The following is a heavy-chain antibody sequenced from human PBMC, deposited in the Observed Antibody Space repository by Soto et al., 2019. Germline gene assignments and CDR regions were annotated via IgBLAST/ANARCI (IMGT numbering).Heavy chain of an antibody. CDR2: ISPYNGNA. V-gene: IGHV1-18*01. J-gene: IGHJ4*02. D-gene: IGHD4-4*01. CDR1: GYTFTSYG. CDR3: AAAAYSNYPVPLDY. Sequence: GASVKVSCKASGYTFTSYGISWVRQAPGQGLEWMGWISPYNGNANYAQKLQGRVTITADKSTSTAYMELSSLRSEDTAVYYCAAAAYSNYPVPLDYWGQGTLVTVSS.